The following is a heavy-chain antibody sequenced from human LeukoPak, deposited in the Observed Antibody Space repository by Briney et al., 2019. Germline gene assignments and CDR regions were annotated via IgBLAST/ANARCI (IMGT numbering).Heavy chain of an antibody. D-gene: IGHD3-3*01. CDR3: ASNSRSGGGSWHYFDY. Sequence: GGSLRLSCAASGFTFRSYGMRWVRQAPGKGLEWVAVIWHDGSNKDYADSVKGRFTISRDNSKNTLSLQMNSLRDEDMAVYYCASNSRSGGGSWHYFDYWGQGTLVIVSS. CDR1: GFTFRSYG. V-gene: IGHV3-33*01. CDR2: IWHDGSNK. J-gene: IGHJ4*02.